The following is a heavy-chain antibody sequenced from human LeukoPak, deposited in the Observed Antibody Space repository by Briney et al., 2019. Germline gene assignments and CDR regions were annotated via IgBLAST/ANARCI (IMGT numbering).Heavy chain of an antibody. D-gene: IGHD3-22*01. CDR3: ARDRPDDSSGYSDY. CDR1: GGTFSSYA. CDR2: IIPILGIA. Sequence: SVKVSCKASGGTFSSYAISWVRQAPGQGLEWMGRIIPILGIANYAQKFQGRVTITADKSTSTAYMELSSLRSEDTAVYYCARDRPDDSSGYSDYWGQGTLVTVSS. V-gene: IGHV1-69*04. J-gene: IGHJ4*02.